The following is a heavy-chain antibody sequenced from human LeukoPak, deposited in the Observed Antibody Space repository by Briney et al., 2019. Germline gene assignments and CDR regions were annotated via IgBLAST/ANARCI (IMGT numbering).Heavy chain of an antibody. CDR1: GGSISTYF. D-gene: IGHD1-26*01. J-gene: IGHJ4*02. CDR3: ARHKSSGTYPLDY. V-gene: IGHV4-59*08. Sequence: SETLSLTCTVSGGSISTYFWSWIRQPPGKGLEWIGHIYFSGSTNYNPSLKSRVTISVDTSKNQFPPKLSSVTAADTAVYYCARHKSSGTYPLDYWGQGTLVTVSS. CDR2: IYFSGST.